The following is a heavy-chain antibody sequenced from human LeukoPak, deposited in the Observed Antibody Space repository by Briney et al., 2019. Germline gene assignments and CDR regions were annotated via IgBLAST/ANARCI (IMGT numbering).Heavy chain of an antibody. D-gene: IGHD3-10*01. J-gene: IGHJ4*02. CDR1: GFTFNNYW. V-gene: IGHV3-7*01. Sequence: GGSLRLSCAASGFTFNNYWMSWVRQAPGKGLEWVANIKEDGSEIYYVDSVKGRFTISRDNTKNSVYLQMNSLRAEDTAVYYCTRQLGGSGSHWGQGTLVTVSS. CDR2: IKEDGSEI. CDR3: TRQLGGSGSH.